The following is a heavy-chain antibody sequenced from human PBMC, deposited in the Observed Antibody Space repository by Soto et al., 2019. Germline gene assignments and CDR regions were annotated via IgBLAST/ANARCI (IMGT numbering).Heavy chain of an antibody. CDR3: AHTVTRYDYFDY. J-gene: IGHJ4*02. Sequence: QITLKESGPTVVKPTQTLTLTCTFSGFSLSTKTVGVGWIRQPPGKALEWLALIYWDDDKRYSQSLKNRLTIAMDTSKNLVILAMNNMGPVDTATYYCAHTVTRYDYFDYWGQGSLVTVSS. CDR1: GFSLSTKTVG. CDR2: IYWDDDK. D-gene: IGHD4-17*01. V-gene: IGHV2-5*02.